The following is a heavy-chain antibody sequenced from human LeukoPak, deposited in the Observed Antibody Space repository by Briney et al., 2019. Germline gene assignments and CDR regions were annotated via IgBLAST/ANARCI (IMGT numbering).Heavy chain of an antibody. CDR2: IHYSGRA. Sequence: SETLSLTCTVSGGSISSISNYWGWIRQPPGKGLEWIGSIHYSGRAHYNSSLKSRVTISVDTSKNQFSLKLSSVTAADTAVYYCARQGRMFDYWGQGTLVTVSS. V-gene: IGHV4-39*01. D-gene: IGHD2-8*01. J-gene: IGHJ4*02. CDR1: GGSISSISNY. CDR3: ARQGRMFDY.